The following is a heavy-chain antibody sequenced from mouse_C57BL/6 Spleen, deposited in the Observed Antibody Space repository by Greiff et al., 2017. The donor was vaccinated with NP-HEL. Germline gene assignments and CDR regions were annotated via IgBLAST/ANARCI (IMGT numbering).Heavy chain of an antibody. CDR2: IDPSDSYT. J-gene: IGHJ2*01. Sequence: QVQLQQPGAELVMPGASVKLSCKASGYTFNSYWMHWVKQRPGQGLEWIGEIDPSDSYTNYNQKFKGKSTLTVDKSSSTAYMQLSSLTSEDTAVYYCARKLRHYFDYWGQGTTLTVSS. D-gene: IGHD3-2*02. V-gene: IGHV1-69*01. CDR3: ARKLRHYFDY. CDR1: GYTFNSYW.